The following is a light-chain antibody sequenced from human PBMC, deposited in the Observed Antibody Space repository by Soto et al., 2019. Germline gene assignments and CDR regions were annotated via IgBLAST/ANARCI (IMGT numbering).Light chain of an antibody. Sequence: EILMTHSPATLSVSPGERTTLACRASQSVGSNLAWYQQKPGQAPRLLIYAASTRASGVPARFSGSGSGTEFTLTISSLQPEDFATYYCQQYNSYSSTFGQGTKVDI. CDR3: QQYNSYSST. CDR1: QSVGSN. J-gene: IGKJ1*01. V-gene: IGKV3-15*01. CDR2: AAS.